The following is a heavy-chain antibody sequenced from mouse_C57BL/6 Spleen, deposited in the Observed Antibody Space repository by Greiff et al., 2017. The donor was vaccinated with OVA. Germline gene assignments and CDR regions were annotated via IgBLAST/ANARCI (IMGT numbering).Heavy chain of an antibody. V-gene: IGHV3-6*01. CDR1: GYSITSGYY. CDR3: ARGGTTVVAHWYFDV. J-gene: IGHJ1*03. CDR2: ISYDGSN. D-gene: IGHD1-1*01. Sequence: ESGPGLVKPSQSLSLTCSVTGYSITSGYYWNWIRQFPGNKLEWMGYISYDGSNNYNPSLKNRISITRDTSKNQFFLKLNSVTTEDTATYYCARGGTTVVAHWYFDVWGTGTTVTVSS.